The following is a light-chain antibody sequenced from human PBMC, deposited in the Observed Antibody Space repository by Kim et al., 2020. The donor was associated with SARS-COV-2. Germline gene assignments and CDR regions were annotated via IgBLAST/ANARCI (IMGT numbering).Light chain of an antibody. CDR2: DIS. J-gene: IGLJ3*02. Sequence: HPVTIYCTGTGSDVSAYNSVSWYHQRPGEAPIRMIYDISKRPSGVPDRFSGSKSGDTASLTISGLQAEDEADYYCCSYAGSFSWVFGGGTQLTVL. CDR1: GSDVSAYNS. V-gene: IGLV2-11*01. CDR3: CSYAGSFSWV.